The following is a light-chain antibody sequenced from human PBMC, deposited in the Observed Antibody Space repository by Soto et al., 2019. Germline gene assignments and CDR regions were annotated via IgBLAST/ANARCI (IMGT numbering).Light chain of an antibody. V-gene: IGKV3-11*01. J-gene: IGKJ4*01. CDR2: DAS. CDR3: QQRVNWPTLT. CDR1: QSVSSY. Sequence: MLTQSASTLSLSTGERATLSCPASQSVSSYLAWYQQKPRQAPRLLIYDASNRATGIPARFSGSGSATDFTPTISSVEPQDSAVYYCQQRVNWPTLTFGGGTKVDI.